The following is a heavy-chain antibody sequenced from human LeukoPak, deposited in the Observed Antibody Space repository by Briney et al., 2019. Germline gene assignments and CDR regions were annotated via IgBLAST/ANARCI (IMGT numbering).Heavy chain of an antibody. J-gene: IGHJ4*02. V-gene: IGHV1-2*02. CDR2: INPNSGGT. Sequence: ASVKVSCKASGYTFTGYYMHWVRQAPGQGLEWMGWINPNSGGTNYAQKFQGRVTMTRDTSISTAYMELSRLRSDDTAVYYCSRDRPGYSSGWYSDYWGQGTLVTVSS. CDR1: GYTFTGYY. D-gene: IGHD6-19*01. CDR3: SRDRPGYSSGWYSDY.